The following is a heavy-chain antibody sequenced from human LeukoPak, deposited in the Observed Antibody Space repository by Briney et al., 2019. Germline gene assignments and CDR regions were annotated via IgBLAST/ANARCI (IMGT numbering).Heavy chain of an antibody. D-gene: IGHD6-6*01. Sequence: ASLKVSCKASGYTFASYYMHWVRQAPGQGLEWIGIINPSGGSTSYAQKFQGRVTMTRDMSTSTVYMELSSLRSEDTAVYYCARDRVAARQGGYFDYWGQGTLVTVSS. J-gene: IGHJ4*02. V-gene: IGHV1-46*01. CDR1: GYTFASYY. CDR3: ARDRVAARQGGYFDY. CDR2: INPSGGST.